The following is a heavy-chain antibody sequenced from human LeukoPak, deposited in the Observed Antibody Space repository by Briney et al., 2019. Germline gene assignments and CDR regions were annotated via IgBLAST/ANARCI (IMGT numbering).Heavy chain of an antibody. J-gene: IGHJ3*02. D-gene: IGHD3-22*01. V-gene: IGHV4-34*01. Sequence: SETLSLTCAVYGGSFSGYYWSWIRQPPGKGLEWIGEINHSGSTNYNPSLKSRVTISVDTSKNQFSLKLSSVTAADTAVYYCARDAVEYYYDSSGYSEGAFDIWGQGTMVTVSS. CDR3: ARDAVEYYYDSSGYSEGAFDI. CDR2: INHSGST. CDR1: GGSFSGYY.